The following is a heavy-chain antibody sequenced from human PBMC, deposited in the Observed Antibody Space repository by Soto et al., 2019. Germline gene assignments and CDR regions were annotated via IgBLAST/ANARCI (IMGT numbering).Heavy chain of an antibody. CDR2: ISSSSSYT. V-gene: IGHV3-21*05. CDR1: VSTFSTYE. CDR3: ARDRVYSYGYDYRLGRFDP. J-gene: IGHJ5*02. Sequence: PGPSPRPSCAATVSTFSTYELNWVREAPFNVLEWLSYISSSSSYTNYADSVKGRFTISRDNAKNSLYLQMNSLRAEDTAVYYCARDRVYSYGYDYRLGRFDPWGQGTLVTV. D-gene: IGHD5-18*01.